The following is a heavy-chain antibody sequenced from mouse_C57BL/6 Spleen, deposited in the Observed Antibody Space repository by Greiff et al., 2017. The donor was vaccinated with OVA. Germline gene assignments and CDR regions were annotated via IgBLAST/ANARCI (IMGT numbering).Heavy chain of an antibody. Sequence: EVKVVESGGGLVKPGGSLKLSCAASGFTFSDYGMHWVRQAPEKGLEWVAYISSGSSTIYYADTVKGRFTISRDNAKNTLFLQMTSLRSEDTAMYYCARHDSYYAMDYWGQGTSVTVSS. D-gene: IGHD2-4*01. CDR1: GFTFSDYG. CDR2: ISSGSSTI. V-gene: IGHV5-17*01. J-gene: IGHJ4*01. CDR3: ARHDSYYAMDY.